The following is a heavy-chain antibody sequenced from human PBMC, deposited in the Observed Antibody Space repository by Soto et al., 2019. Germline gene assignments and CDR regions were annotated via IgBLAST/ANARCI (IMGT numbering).Heavy chain of an antibody. CDR1: GGSISSSSYY. CDR2: VYYSGTT. CDR3: ARQPTEMATISHDY. V-gene: IGHV4-39*01. J-gene: IGHJ4*02. D-gene: IGHD5-12*01. Sequence: PSETLSLTCTVSGGSISSSSYYWGWIRQPPGKGLEWIVSVYYSGTTYYNSSLKSRVTISVDTSKNQFSLKLTSVTAADTAVYYCARQPTEMATISHDYWGQGTLVTVS.